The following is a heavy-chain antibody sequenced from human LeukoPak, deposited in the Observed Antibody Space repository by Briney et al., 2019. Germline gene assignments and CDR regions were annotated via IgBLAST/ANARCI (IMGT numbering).Heavy chain of an antibody. CDR3: ARGSSSSNWFDP. V-gene: IGHV1-69*13. D-gene: IGHD6-6*01. CDR1: GGTLATYA. J-gene: IGHJ5*02. Sequence: GASVKVSCKASGGTLATYAISWVGQAPGKGLGWRGGIIPIFGTANYAQKFQGRVTITADESTSTAYMELSSLRSEDTAVYYCARGSSSSNWFDPWGQGTLVTVSS. CDR2: IIPIFGTA.